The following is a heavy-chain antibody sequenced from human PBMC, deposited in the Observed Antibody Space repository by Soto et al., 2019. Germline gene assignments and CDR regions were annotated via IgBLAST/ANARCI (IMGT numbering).Heavy chain of an antibody. CDR2: IYWNEDK. D-gene: IGHD2-8*01. J-gene: IGHJ4*02. CDR1: AFSLSTNGVG. CDR3: VHTVMVHTITGGHYFDY. V-gene: IGHV2-5*01. Sequence: SGPTLVNPTPTLTLTCTFSAFSLSTNGVGVGWTRQPPGKPLEWLAVIYWNEDKRYSRSLKSRLSITKDTSKNQVVLTMTTMDPVDTATYYCVHTVMVHTITGGHYFDYWGPGSLVTVAA.